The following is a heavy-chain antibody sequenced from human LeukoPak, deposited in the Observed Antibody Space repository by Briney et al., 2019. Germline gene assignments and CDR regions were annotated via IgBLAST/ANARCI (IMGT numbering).Heavy chain of an antibody. Sequence: KPSETLSLTCTVSGGSMSPYHWGWIRQPPGKGLEWTGYIYYIGSTNYHPSLKSRVTISVDTSKNQFSLKLSSVTAADTAIYYCARAVSGRFDYWGQGTLVTVSS. J-gene: IGHJ4*02. CDR3: ARAVSGRFDY. CDR1: GGSMSPYH. CDR2: IYYIGST. D-gene: IGHD6-19*01. V-gene: IGHV4-59*08.